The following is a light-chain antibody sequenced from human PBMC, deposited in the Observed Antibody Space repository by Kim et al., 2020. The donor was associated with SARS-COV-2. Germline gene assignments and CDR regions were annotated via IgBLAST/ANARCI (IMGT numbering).Light chain of an antibody. Sequence: QPASVSGSPGQSITISCTGTSSDIGGYDYVSWYQQHPGKAPKLMIYEVSNRPSGVSNRFSASKSGNTASLTISGLQAEDEADYYCSSYTSSSIIVFG. V-gene: IGLV2-14*03. CDR1: SSDIGGYDY. CDR2: EVS. J-gene: IGLJ1*01. CDR3: SSYTSSSIIV.